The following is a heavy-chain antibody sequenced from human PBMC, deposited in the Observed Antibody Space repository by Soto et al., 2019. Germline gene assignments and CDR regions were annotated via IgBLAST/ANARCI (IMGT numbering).Heavy chain of an antibody. CDR3: ARMAGLYGRDV. Sequence: QVTLKESGPVLVQPTETLTLTCTVSGFSLSNARMGVSWIRQPTGKALEWLAHIFSNDEKSYSTSLKSRLTISTDTSKSQLVLTMTNMDPVDTATYYWARMAGLYGRDVCGQGTTVTVSS. V-gene: IGHV2-26*01. D-gene: IGHD3-10*01. CDR2: IFSNDEK. CDR1: GFSLSNARMG. J-gene: IGHJ6*01.